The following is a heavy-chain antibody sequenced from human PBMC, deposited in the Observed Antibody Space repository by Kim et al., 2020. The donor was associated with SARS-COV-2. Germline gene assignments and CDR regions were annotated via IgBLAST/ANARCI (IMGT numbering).Heavy chain of an antibody. D-gene: IGHD6-19*01. V-gene: IGHV1-3*01. CDR3: SRGSAWSSNWFDP. CDR2: STAGNGNT. Sequence: ASVKVSCKASGYTFTTYFIHWVRQAPGQSPEGMGWSTAGNGNTKYSQKFQDRVTITRDTSASTAYVELSSLRSEDTAVYFCSRGSAWSSNWFDPWGQGTLVTVSS. J-gene: IGHJ5*02. CDR1: GYTFTTYF.